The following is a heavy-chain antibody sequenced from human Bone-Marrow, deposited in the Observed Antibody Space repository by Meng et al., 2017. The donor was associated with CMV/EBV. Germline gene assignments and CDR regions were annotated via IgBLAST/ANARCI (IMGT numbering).Heavy chain of an antibody. J-gene: IGHJ4*02. CDR1: GFTFSNAW. D-gene: IGHD2-21*01. Sequence: GESLKISCAASGFTFSNAWMSWVRQAPGKGLEWVSAISGSGGSTYYADSVKGRFTISRDNSKNTLYLQMNSLRAEDTAVYYCAKDPIAVRGSEDYWGQGTLVTVSS. CDR2: ISGSGGST. CDR3: AKDPIAVRGSEDY. V-gene: IGHV3-23*01.